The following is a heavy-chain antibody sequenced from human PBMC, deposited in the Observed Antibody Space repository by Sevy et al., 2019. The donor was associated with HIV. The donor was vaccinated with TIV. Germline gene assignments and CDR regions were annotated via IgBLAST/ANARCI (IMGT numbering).Heavy chain of an antibody. CDR3: AKGSTSSSGVGYFDY. CDR2: ISGNGGYT. D-gene: IGHD2-2*01. V-gene: IGHV3-23*01. Sequence: GGSLRLSCAASGFTFSSYAMSWVRQAPGKGLEWVSVISGNGGYTYYADSVKGRFTISRDTSKNTLYLQMNSLSAEDTAVYYCAKGSTSSSGVGYFDYWGQGTLVTVSS. J-gene: IGHJ4*02. CDR1: GFTFSSYA.